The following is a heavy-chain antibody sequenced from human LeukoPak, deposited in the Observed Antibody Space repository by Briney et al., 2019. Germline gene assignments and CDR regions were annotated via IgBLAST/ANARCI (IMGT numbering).Heavy chain of an antibody. V-gene: IGHV3-23*01. J-gene: IGHJ4*02. CDR1: GFTFSSYW. CDR3: AKDYNWGRY. Sequence: PGGSLRLSCAASGFTFSSYWMSWVRQAPGKGLEWVSAIGRNGETTYYADSVKGRFTISRDNSKNTVYLQMNSLRAEDTAVYYCAKDYNWGRYWGQGALVTVSS. CDR2: IGRNGETT. D-gene: IGHD7-27*01.